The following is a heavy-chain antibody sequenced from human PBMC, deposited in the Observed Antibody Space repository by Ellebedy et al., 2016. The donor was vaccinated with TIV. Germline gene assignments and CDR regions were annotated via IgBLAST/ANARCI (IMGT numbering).Heavy chain of an antibody. J-gene: IGHJ4*02. V-gene: IGHV4-4*02. CDR3: ATLGYCIASDYYSVY. Sequence: MPSETLSLTCSVSGGAMNSRNWWSWIRQFPGKGLEWIGEIYHTGTSNYNPSLKSRVTISLDKSKNQFSLKLNSVSAADTAVYYCATLGYCIASDYYSVYWGRGSLVTVSS. CDR2: IYHTGTS. CDR1: GGAMNSRNW. D-gene: IGHD2-15*01.